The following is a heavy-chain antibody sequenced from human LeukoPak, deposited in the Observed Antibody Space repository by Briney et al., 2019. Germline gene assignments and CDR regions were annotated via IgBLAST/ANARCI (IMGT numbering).Heavy chain of an antibody. Sequence: PSETLSLTCTVSGGSISNYYWSWIRQPAGKGLEWIGRIYTSGSTNYNPSLKSRVTMSVDTSKSQFSLKLSSVTAADTAVYYCAREAPATAMGLVYYYMDVWGKGTMVTVSS. J-gene: IGHJ6*03. CDR1: GGSISNYY. V-gene: IGHV4-4*07. D-gene: IGHD5-18*01. CDR3: AREAPATAMGLVYYYMDV. CDR2: IYTSGST.